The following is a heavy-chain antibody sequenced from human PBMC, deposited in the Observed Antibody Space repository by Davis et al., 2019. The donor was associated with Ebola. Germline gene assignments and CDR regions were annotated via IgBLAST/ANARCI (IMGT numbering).Heavy chain of an antibody. CDR3: ASYVVG. CDR2: INRDGTTK. D-gene: IGHD2-15*01. V-gene: IGHV3-74*01. J-gene: IGHJ4*02. Sequence: HTGGSLRLSCGVSGFTFSDNWMSWVRQVPGKGLGWVSSINRDGTTKTYADSVKGRFTVSRDNANSMLYLQLSSLRVEDTAVYYCASYVVGWGRGTLVTVSS. CDR1: GFTFSDNW.